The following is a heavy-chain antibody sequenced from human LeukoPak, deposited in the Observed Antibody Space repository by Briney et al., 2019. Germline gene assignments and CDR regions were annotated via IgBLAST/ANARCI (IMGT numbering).Heavy chain of an antibody. Sequence: SETLSLTCTVSGGSISSNSYYWGWIRQPPGKGLEWVGSIYYSGSTYYNPSLESRVTISVHTSKNQFSLKLSSVTSADTAIYYCARTLSGDPYYFDYWGQGTLVTVSS. CDR2: IYYSGST. CDR1: GGSISSNSYY. V-gene: IGHV4-39*01. J-gene: IGHJ4*02. D-gene: IGHD7-27*01. CDR3: ARTLSGDPYYFDY.